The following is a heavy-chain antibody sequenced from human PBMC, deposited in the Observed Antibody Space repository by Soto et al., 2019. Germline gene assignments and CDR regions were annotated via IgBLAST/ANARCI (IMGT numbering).Heavy chain of an antibody. CDR1: GFTFDDYA. J-gene: IGHJ6*02. V-gene: IGHV3-9*01. Sequence: PGGSLRLSCAASGFTFDDYAMHWVRQAPGKGLEWVSGISWNSGSIGYADSVKGRFTISRDNAKNSLYLQMNSLRAEDTAVYYCARDDTYGMDVWGQGTTVTVSS. CDR2: ISWNSGSI. CDR3: ARDDTYGMDV.